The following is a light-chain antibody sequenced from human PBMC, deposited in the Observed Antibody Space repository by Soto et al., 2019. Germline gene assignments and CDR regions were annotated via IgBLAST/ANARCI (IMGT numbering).Light chain of an antibody. V-gene: IGLV2-14*02. J-gene: IGLJ1*01. CDR2: EGS. CDR1: SSDVGSYNL. CDR3: AAWDDSLGGSF. Sequence: QSVLTQPASVSGSPGQSITISCTGTSSDVGSYNLVSWYQQHPDKAPKVMIYEGSKRPSGVPDRFSGSKSGTSASLAISGLRSEDEGDHFCAAWDDSLGGSFFGTGTKVTVL.